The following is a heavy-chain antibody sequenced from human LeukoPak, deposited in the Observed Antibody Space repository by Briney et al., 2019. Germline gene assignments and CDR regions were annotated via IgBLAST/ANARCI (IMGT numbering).Heavy chain of an antibody. CDR1: GFTFSSYS. Sequence: GGSLRLSCAASGFTFSSYSMNWVRQAPGKGLEWVSSISSSSSYIYYSDSVKGRFTISRDNAKNSLYLHMNSLRAEDTAVYYCASGIRGYSYGYHYWGQGTLVTVSS. D-gene: IGHD5-18*01. CDR2: ISSSSSYI. V-gene: IGHV3-21*01. J-gene: IGHJ4*02. CDR3: ASGIRGYSYGYHY.